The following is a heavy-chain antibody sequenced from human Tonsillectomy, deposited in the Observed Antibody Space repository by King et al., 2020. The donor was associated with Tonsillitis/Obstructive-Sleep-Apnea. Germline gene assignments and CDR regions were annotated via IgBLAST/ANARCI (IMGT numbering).Heavy chain of an antibody. J-gene: IGHJ6*03. CDR3: AREVRYFDWLTSIDQDYMDV. CDR1: VFTFSSYS. D-gene: IGHD3-9*01. Sequence: VQLVESGGGLVKPGGSLRLSCAASVFTFSSYSMNWVRHAPGKGLAWVSSITRSSSNIYNVDSVKGRLTISRYNANNSLSLQMNSLRAEDTAVHYCAREVRYFDWLTSIDQDYMDVWGKGTTVTVSS. V-gene: IGHV3-21*01. CDR2: ITRSSSNI.